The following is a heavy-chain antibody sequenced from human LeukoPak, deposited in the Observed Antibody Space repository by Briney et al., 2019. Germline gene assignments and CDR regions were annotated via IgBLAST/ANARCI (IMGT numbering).Heavy chain of an antibody. D-gene: IGHD2-2*01. J-gene: IGHJ3*02. CDR2: ISGSGGST. Sequence: GGSLRLSCAASGFTFSSYAMSWVRQAPGKGLEWVSAISGSGGSTYYADSVKGRFTIPRDNSKNTLYLQMNSLRAEDTAVYYCAKDFGRGIVVVPAAFYDAFDIWGQGTMVTVSS. CDR1: GFTFSSYA. V-gene: IGHV3-23*01. CDR3: AKDFGRGIVVVPAAFYDAFDI.